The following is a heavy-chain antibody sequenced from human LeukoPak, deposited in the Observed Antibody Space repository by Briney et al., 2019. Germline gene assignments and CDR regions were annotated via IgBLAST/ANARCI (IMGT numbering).Heavy chain of an antibody. J-gene: IGHJ5*02. V-gene: IGHV3-74*01. D-gene: IGHD1-26*01. Sequence: QPGGSLRLSCAASGFTFSGYWMHWVRQAPGKGLEWVSRINIDGATTNSADSVKGRFTISRDNAKNTLHLQMNSLRADDTAVYYCVRGAVGTGVWFDPWGQGTLVTVSS. CDR1: GFTFSGYW. CDR3: VRGAVGTGVWFDP. CDR2: INIDGATT.